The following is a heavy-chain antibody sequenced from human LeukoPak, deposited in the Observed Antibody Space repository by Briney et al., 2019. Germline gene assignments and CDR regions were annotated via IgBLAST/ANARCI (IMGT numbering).Heavy chain of an antibody. Sequence: KTSQTLSLTCTVSGGSISSGDYYWSWIRQPPGKGLEWIGYIYYSGSTYYNPSLKSRVTISVDTSKNQFSLKLSSVTAADTAVYYCARQTGPYSKGAFDIWGQGTMVTVSS. D-gene: IGHD3-9*01. V-gene: IGHV4-30-4*01. CDR2: IYYSGST. CDR3: ARQTGPYSKGAFDI. CDR1: GGSISSGDYY. J-gene: IGHJ3*02.